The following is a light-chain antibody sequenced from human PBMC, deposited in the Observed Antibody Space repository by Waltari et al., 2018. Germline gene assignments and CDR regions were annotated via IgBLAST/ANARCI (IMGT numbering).Light chain of an antibody. Sequence: QSVLTQPPSASGTPGQRLTISCSGSTSTLGSTTVTWYQPLPGTAPKLPIYSSNLRPSGVPDRFSGSKSGTSASLAISGLQSEDEADYYCAAWDDSLNGLYVFGPGTKVTVL. J-gene: IGLJ1*01. CDR2: SSN. CDR3: AAWDDSLNGLYV. V-gene: IGLV1-44*01. CDR1: TSTLGSTT.